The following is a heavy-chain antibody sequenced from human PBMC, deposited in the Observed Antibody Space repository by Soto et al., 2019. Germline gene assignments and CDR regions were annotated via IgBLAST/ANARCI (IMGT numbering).Heavy chain of an antibody. CDR2: IYYSGST. D-gene: IGHD2-2*01. CDR3: ARLGYCSSTSCYPDY. J-gene: IGHJ4*02. Sequence: PSETLSLTCTVSGGSISSGDYYWSWIRQPPGKGLEWIGYIYYSGSTNYNPSLKSRVTISIDTSKNQFSLKLTSVTAADTAVYYCARLGYCSSTSCYPDYWGQGTLVTVSS. CDR1: GGSISSGDYY. V-gene: IGHV4-61*08.